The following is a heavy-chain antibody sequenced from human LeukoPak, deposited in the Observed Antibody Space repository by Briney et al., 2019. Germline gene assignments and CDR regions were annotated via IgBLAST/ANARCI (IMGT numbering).Heavy chain of an antibody. CDR2: ISSKGGST. V-gene: IGHV3-64*01. CDR1: GFTFSNYA. D-gene: IGHD3-16*01. J-gene: IGHJ6*03. CDR3: ARVGAGSYYHYYMDV. Sequence: GGSLRLSCAASGFTFSNYAMHWVRQAPGKGLEYVSAISSKGGSTYYANSVKGRFTISRDNSKNTLYLQMGSLRGEDMAVYYYARVGAGSYYHYYMDVWGKGTTITVSS.